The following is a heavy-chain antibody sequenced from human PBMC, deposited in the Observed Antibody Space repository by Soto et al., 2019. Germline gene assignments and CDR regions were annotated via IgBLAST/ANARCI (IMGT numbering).Heavy chain of an antibody. V-gene: IGHV5-51*01. CDR2: IYPGDSDT. Sequence: GESLKISCKGSGYSFTSYWIRWVRQMPGKGLEWLGIIYPGDSDTRYSPSFQGQVTISADKSISTAYLQWSSLKASDTAMYYCARGRVTIFGVVTPNWLDPWGQGTLVTVPQ. J-gene: IGHJ5*02. CDR3: ARGRVTIFGVVTPNWLDP. D-gene: IGHD3-3*01. CDR1: GYSFTSYW.